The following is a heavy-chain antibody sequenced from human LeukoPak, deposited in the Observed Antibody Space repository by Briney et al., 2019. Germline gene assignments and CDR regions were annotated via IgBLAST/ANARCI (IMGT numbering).Heavy chain of an antibody. V-gene: IGHV1-69*04. CDR1: GGTFSSYA. D-gene: IGHD1-26*01. CDR2: IIPFLGIA. Sequence: SVKVSCKASGGTFSSYAISWVRQAPGQGLEWMGRIIPFLGIANYAQKFQGRVTITADKSTSTAYMELSSLRSEDTAVYYCARDMGSGSLMLDWYFDLWGRGTLVTVSS. J-gene: IGHJ2*01. CDR3: ARDMGSGSLMLDWYFDL.